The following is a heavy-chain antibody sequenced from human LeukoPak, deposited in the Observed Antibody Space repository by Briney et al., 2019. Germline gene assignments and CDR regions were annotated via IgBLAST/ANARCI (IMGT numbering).Heavy chain of an antibody. CDR2: ISGSGGST. CDR3: AKPAYYDSNGYYSPFEY. Sequence: PGGSLRLSCAASGFIFSTYAVSWVRQAPGKGLEWVSAISGSGGSTYYADFVKGRFTISRDNSKNTVYLQMNSLRAEDTAVYYCAKPAYYDSNGYYSPFEYWGQGTLVAVSS. CDR1: GFIFSTYA. J-gene: IGHJ4*02. D-gene: IGHD3-22*01. V-gene: IGHV3-23*01.